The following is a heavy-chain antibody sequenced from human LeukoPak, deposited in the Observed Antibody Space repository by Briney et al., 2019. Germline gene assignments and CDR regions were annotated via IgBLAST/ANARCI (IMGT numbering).Heavy chain of an antibody. D-gene: IGHD3-22*01. V-gene: IGHV4-61*02. CDR1: GDSISSGDYY. Sequence: SETLSLTCTVSGDSISSGDYYWSWIRQPAGKGLEWIGRISSSGSTNYNPSLKSRVTISVDTSKNQFSLKLSSVTAADTAVYFCARGPYSYDSSGAFDIWGQGTMVAVSS. CDR2: ISSSGST. CDR3: ARGPYSYDSSGAFDI. J-gene: IGHJ3*02.